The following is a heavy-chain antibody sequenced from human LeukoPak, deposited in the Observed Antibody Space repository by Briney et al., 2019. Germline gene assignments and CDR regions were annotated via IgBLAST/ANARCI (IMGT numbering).Heavy chain of an antibody. CDR1: GGSISSGSYY. CDR2: IYTSGST. Sequence: PSETLSLTCTVSGGSISSGSYYWSWIRQPAGKGLEWIGRIYTSGSTNYNPSLKSRVTISVDTSKNQFSLKLSSVTAADTAVYYCARMVLGSGYPLDIWGQGTMVTVSS. CDR3: ARMVLGSGYPLDI. J-gene: IGHJ3*02. V-gene: IGHV4-61*02. D-gene: IGHD3-22*01.